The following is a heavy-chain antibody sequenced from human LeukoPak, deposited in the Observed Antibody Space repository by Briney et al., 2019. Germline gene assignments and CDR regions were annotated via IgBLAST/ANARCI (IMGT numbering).Heavy chain of an antibody. CDR2: INHSGST. Sequence: SETLSLTCAVSGGSFSGYYWSWIRQPPGKGLEWIGEINHSGSTNYNPSLKSRVTISVDTSKNQFSLTLSSVTAADTAVYYCARVAAVTTSPHFDYWGQGTLVTVSS. V-gene: IGHV4-34*01. J-gene: IGHJ4*02. CDR3: ARVAAVTTSPHFDY. D-gene: IGHD4-17*01. CDR1: GGSFSGYY.